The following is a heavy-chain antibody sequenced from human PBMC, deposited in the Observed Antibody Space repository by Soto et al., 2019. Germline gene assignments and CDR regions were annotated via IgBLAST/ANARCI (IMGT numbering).Heavy chain of an antibody. CDR3: ARGIVDIVATTRDAAFDI. D-gene: IGHD5-12*01. CDR2: INHSGST. Sequence: QVQLQQWGAGLLKPSETLSLTCAVYGGSFSGYYWSWIRQPPGKGLEWIGEINHSGSTNYNPSLKSRVTISVDTSKNQFSLKLSSVTAADTAVYYCARGIVDIVATTRDAAFDIWGQGTMVTVSS. J-gene: IGHJ3*02. V-gene: IGHV4-34*01. CDR1: GGSFSGYY.